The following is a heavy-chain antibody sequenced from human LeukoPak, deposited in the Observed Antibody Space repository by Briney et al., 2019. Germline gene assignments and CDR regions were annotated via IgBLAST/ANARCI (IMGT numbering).Heavy chain of an antibody. CDR2: IKPDGSGK. CDR3: SSQPAVLDLDC. D-gene: IGHD2/OR15-2a*01. J-gene: IGHJ4*02. CDR1: GFAFTTYW. V-gene: IGHV3-7*01. Sequence: GGSLRLSCAASGFAFTTYWMTWVRQAPGKGLEWVANIKPDGSGKNYVDSVKGRFTISRDNAKNSLYLQMRGLRVEDTAVYYCSSQPAVLDLDCWGQGALVTVSS.